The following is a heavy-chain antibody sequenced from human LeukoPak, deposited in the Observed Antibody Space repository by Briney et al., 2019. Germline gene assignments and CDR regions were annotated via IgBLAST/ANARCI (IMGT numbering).Heavy chain of an antibody. CDR3: ARGSSYFDY. J-gene: IGHJ4*02. D-gene: IGHD1-26*01. CDR2: IYSGGST. V-gene: IGHV3-66*02. Sequence: PGGSLRLSCAASGFTFSSYEMSWVRQAPGKGLEWVSVIYSGGSTYYADSVKGRFTISRDNSKNTLYLQMNSLRAEDTAVYYCARGSSYFDYWGQGTLVTVSS. CDR1: GFTFSSYE.